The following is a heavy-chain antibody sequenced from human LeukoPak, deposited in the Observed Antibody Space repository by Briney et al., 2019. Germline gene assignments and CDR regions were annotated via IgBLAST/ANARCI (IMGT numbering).Heavy chain of an antibody. Sequence: GESLKISSPSSGYRFPNYWIAGVRQPPGKGLGWIGIIYPTDSDTRYSPSFQGQVTISADDSTAYLQWSSLKTSDTAIYYCASKADCRDGYRSTNYLDYWGQGTLLTVSP. V-gene: IGHV5-51*01. D-gene: IGHD5-24*01. CDR1: GYRFPNYW. CDR3: ASKADCRDGYRSTNYLDY. CDR2: IYPTDSDT. J-gene: IGHJ4*02.